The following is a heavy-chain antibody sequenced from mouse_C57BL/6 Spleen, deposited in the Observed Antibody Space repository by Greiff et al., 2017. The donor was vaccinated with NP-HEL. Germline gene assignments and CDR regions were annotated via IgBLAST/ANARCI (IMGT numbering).Heavy chain of an antibody. Sequence: VQLQQPGAELVKPGASVKLSCKASGYTFTSYWMHWVKQRPGQGLEWIGMIHPNSGSTNYNEKFKSKATLTVDKSSSTAYMQLSSLTSEDSAVYYWARVLDSSGYVDYAMDYWGQGTSVTVSS. CDR1: GYTFTSYW. V-gene: IGHV1-64*01. CDR3: ARVLDSSGYVDYAMDY. D-gene: IGHD3-2*02. CDR2: IHPNSGST. J-gene: IGHJ4*01.